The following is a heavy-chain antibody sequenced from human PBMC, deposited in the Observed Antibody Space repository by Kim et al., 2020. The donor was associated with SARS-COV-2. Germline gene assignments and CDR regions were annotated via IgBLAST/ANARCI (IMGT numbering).Heavy chain of an antibody. D-gene: IGHD2-15*01. J-gene: IGHJ4*02. CDR1: GVTFSTYS. CDR2: ISTSSTYI. Sequence: ASGVTFSTYSMTGVRQAPGKGLEWVSSISTSSTYIYYADSVKGRFTISRDNAKNSLYLQMNSLRAEDTAVYYCARIIAAVAGLDYWGQGTLAT. V-gene: IGHV3-21*01. CDR3: ARIIAAVAGLDY.